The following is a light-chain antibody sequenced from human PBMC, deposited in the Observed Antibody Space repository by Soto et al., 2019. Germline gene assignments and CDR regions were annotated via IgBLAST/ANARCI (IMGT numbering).Light chain of an antibody. V-gene: IGKV1-39*01. CDR1: QYISTY. CDR3: QESYSTS. J-gene: IGKJ1*01. CDR2: VAS. Sequence: DLQMPPSPSSLSASVGDSLTITCRASQYISTYLNWYQQKPGKAPKLLIYVASNLQSGVPSRFSGSGSGTDFTLTISSLQPEDIATYYCQESYSTSFGQGTKVDIK.